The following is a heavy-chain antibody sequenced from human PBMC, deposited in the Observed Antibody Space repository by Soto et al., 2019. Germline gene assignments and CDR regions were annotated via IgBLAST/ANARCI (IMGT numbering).Heavy chain of an antibody. CDR3: ARGHPFNSAGFDV. CDR2: MKAKSGDT. Sequence: QAHLEQSGAEVKRTGASVKVSCKASGYTFSDFDINWLRQASGQGPEWLGWMKAKSGDTFFAQRFQGKFNMTWDTSLSTAYMEVGSLTSDDTTMYYCARGHPFNSAGFDVWGQGTTVAVSS. CDR1: GYTFSDFD. V-gene: IGHV1-8*01. J-gene: IGHJ6*02. D-gene: IGHD2-21*01.